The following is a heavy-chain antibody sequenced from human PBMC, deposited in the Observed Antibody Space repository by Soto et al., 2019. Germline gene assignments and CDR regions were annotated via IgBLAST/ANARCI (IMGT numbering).Heavy chain of an antibody. CDR2: IIPIFGTA. Sequence: QVQLVQSGAEVKKPGSSVKVSCKASGGTFSSYAISWVRQAPGQGLEWMGGIIPIFGTANYAQKFQGRVTITADKSTSTAYMALSSLRSEDTAVYYCASAAEYYDFWSGYPRDHYFDYWGQGTLVTVSS. D-gene: IGHD3-3*01. CDR3: ASAAEYYDFWSGYPRDHYFDY. CDR1: GGTFSSYA. J-gene: IGHJ4*02. V-gene: IGHV1-69*06.